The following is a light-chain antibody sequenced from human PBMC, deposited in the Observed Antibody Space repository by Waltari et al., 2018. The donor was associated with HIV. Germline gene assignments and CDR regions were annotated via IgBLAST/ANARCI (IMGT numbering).Light chain of an antibody. Sequence: QSVLTQPPSVSGAPGQTVTISCTGSSSNIGAAYDVHWYQQVPGTAPKLLIYANTNRPAGVPDRFSGSKSGTSASLAISGLQAEDEADYYCSSYTSSSTLVFGGGTELTVL. J-gene: IGLJ2*01. CDR2: ANT. CDR1: SSNIGAAYD. CDR3: SSYTSSSTLV. V-gene: IGLV1-40*01.